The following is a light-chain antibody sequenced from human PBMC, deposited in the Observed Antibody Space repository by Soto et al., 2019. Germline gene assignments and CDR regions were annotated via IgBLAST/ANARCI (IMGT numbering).Light chain of an antibody. V-gene: IGLV2-11*01. CDR3: CSYAGSYTGV. Sequence: LTQPRSVSRSPGQAVTISCTGNSSDVGGYNYVSWYQQHPGKAPKLMIYDVSKRPSGVPDRFSGSKSGNTASLTISGLQAEDEADYYCCSYAGSYTGVFGTGTKVTVL. CDR1: SSDVGGYNY. CDR2: DVS. J-gene: IGLJ1*01.